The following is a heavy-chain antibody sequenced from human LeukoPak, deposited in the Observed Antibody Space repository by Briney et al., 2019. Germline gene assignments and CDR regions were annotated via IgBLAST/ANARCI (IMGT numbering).Heavy chain of an antibody. CDR2: IYYSGST. CDR1: GGSISSYY. Sequence: PSETLSLTCTVSGGSISSYYWSWIRQPPGKGLEWVGYIYYSGSTNYNPSLKSRVTISVDTSKNQFSLKLSSVTAADTAVYYCARLYDFWSGAYYYGMDVWGQGTTVTVSS. D-gene: IGHD3-3*01. J-gene: IGHJ6*02. CDR3: ARLYDFWSGAYYYGMDV. V-gene: IGHV4-59*08.